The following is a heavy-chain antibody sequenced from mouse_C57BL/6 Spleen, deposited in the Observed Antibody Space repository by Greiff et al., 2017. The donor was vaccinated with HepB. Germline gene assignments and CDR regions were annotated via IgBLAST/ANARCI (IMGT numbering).Heavy chain of an antibody. CDR3: ARDRDYYGSSWFAY. J-gene: IGHJ3*01. CDR1: GYSITSGYY. V-gene: IGHV3-6*01. Sequence: EVKLMESGPGLVKPSQSLSLTCSVTGYSITSGYYWNWIRQFPGNKLEWMGYISYDGSNNYNPSLKNRISITRDTSKNQFFLKLNSVTTEDTATYYCARDRDYYGSSWFAYWGQGTLVTVSA. CDR2: ISYDGSN. D-gene: IGHD1-1*01.